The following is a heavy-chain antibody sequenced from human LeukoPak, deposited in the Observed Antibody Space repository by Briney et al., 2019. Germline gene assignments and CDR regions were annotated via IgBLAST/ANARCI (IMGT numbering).Heavy chain of an antibody. CDR1: GGSISSSDYY. V-gene: IGHV4-39*01. CDR3: ARASPGTNYVANYFDP. CDR2: FYYSGNT. D-gene: IGHD4/OR15-4a*01. Sequence: SETLSLTCTVSGGSISSSDYYWGWIRQPPGKGLDWIGSFYYSGNTYYNPSLKSRVTLSVDTSKNQFSLKLSSVTAADTAVYYCARASPGTNYVANYFDPWGQGALVTVSS. J-gene: IGHJ5*02.